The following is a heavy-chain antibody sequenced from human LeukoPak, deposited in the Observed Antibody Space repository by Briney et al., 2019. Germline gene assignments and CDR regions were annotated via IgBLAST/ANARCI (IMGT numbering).Heavy chain of an antibody. CDR1: GFTVSSNY. CDR3: AKACLGYYWYFDL. J-gene: IGHJ2*01. D-gene: IGHD1-26*01. Sequence: GGSLRPSCAASGFTVSSNYMSWVRQAPGKGLEWVSTISGSGSNTYYADSVKGRFTISRDNSRNTMYLQMNSLRADDTAVYFCAKACLGYYWYFDLWGRGTLVTVSS. V-gene: IGHV3-23*01. CDR2: ISGSGSNT.